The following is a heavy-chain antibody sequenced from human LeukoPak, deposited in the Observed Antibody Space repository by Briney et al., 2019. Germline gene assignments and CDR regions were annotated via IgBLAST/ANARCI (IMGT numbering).Heavy chain of an antibody. V-gene: IGHV3-74*01. J-gene: IGHJ4*02. CDR2: INGDGSII. CDR1: AFXFSSYW. Sequence: PGGSLRLSCAASAFXFSSYWIHWVRQAPGKGLVWVSRINGDGSIINYADSVKGRFTIFRDNAKNTLYLQMNSLRAEDTAVYYCARDLGGGTDYWGQGTRVTVSS. D-gene: IGHD1-26*01. CDR3: ARDLGGGTDY.